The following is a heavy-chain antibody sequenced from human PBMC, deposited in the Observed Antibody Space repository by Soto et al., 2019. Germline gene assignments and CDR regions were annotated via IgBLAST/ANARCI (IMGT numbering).Heavy chain of an antibody. V-gene: IGHV5-51*01. J-gene: IGHJ6*02. Sequence: GESLKISCKGSGYSFTSYFIGWVRQMPGKGLEWMGIIYPGDSDTRYSPSFQGQVTISADKSISTAYLQWSSLKASDTAMYYCARSEIAVAHGMDVWGQGTTVTVSS. CDR1: GYSFTSYF. CDR2: IYPGDSDT. D-gene: IGHD6-19*01. CDR3: ARSEIAVAHGMDV.